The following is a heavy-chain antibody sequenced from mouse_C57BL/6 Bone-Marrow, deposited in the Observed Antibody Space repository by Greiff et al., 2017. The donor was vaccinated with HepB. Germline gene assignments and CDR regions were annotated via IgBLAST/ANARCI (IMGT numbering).Heavy chain of an antibody. CDR2: INPNNGGT. J-gene: IGHJ2*01. D-gene: IGHD2-1*01. V-gene: IGHV1-26*01. CDR1: GYTFTDYY. CDR3: ARSGGYYGLDY. Sequence: VQLQQSGPELVKPGASVKISCKASGYTFTDYYMNWVKQSHGKSLEWIGDINPNNGGTSYNQKFKGKATLTVDKSSSTAYMELRSLTSEDSAVYYCARSGGYYGLDYWGQGTTLTVSS.